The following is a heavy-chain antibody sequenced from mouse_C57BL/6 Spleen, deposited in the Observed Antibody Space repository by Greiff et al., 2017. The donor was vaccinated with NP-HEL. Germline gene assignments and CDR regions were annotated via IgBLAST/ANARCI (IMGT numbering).Heavy chain of an antibody. CDR1: GFTFSDYY. J-gene: IGHJ2*01. D-gene: IGHD2-5*01. Sequence: DVKLVESEGGLVQPGSSMKLSCTASGFTFSDYYMAWVRQVPEKGLEWVANINYDGSSTYYLDSLKSRFIISRDNAKNILYLQMSSLKSEDTATYYCSREGYSNSFDYWGQGTTLTVSS. CDR2: INYDGSST. CDR3: SREGYSNSFDY. V-gene: IGHV5-16*01.